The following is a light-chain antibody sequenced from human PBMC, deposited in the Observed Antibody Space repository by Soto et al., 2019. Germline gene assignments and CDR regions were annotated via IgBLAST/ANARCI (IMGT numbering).Light chain of an antibody. CDR1: QSVSSNY. J-gene: IGKJ1*01. V-gene: IGKV3-20*01. CDR2: GAS. CDR3: QNYDTSPT. Sequence: EIMLTQSPGTLSLSAGERATLSCRASQSVSSNYLAWYQQKPGQTPTVLIYGASPRATGISDRFSGSGSGTDFTLTISRLEPEDFAVYYCQNYDTSPTFGQGTKVEIK.